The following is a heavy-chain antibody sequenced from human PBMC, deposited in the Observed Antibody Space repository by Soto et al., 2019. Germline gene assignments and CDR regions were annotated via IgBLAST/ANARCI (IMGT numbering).Heavy chain of an antibody. Sequence: GGSLRLSCSASGFTFSSYAMHWVRQAPGKGLEYVSGIRGNGDPPFYADPVKGRFTISRDNSKNTLYLQMSSLSADDTAVYYCVKSRGGNNFDFFDWGQGALVTVSS. J-gene: IGHJ4*02. CDR2: IRGNGDPP. CDR1: GFTFSSYA. D-gene: IGHD5-12*01. V-gene: IGHV3-64D*06. CDR3: VKSRGGNNFDFFD.